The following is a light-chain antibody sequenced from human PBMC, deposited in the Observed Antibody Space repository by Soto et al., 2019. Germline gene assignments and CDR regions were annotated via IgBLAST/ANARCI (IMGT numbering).Light chain of an antibody. J-gene: IGLJ1*01. V-gene: IGLV2-14*01. CDR1: SRDVGYYNS. CDR2: EVN. Sequence: QSALTQPASVSGSPGQSITISCTGTSRDVGYYNSVSWYRQHPGKAPRLMIYEVNNRPSGVSNRFSGSKSGNTASLTISGLQAEDEADYYCSSCTSSSTLLYVFGTGTKLTVL. CDR3: SSCTSSSTLLYV.